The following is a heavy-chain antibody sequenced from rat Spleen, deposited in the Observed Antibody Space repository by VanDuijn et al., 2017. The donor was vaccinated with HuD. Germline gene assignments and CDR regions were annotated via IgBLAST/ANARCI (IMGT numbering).Heavy chain of an antibody. CDR2: ISTSGGST. Sequence: EVQLVESGGGLVQPGRSLKLSCAASGFTFSNYDMAWVRQAPTKGLEWVASISTSGGSTYYRDSVKGRFTVSRDNAKSTLYLQMDSLRSEDTATYYCASLWVYPYVMDAWGQGASVTVSS. CDR3: ASLWVYPYVMDA. V-gene: IGHV5-25*01. CDR1: GFTFSNYD. J-gene: IGHJ4*01. D-gene: IGHD1-9*01.